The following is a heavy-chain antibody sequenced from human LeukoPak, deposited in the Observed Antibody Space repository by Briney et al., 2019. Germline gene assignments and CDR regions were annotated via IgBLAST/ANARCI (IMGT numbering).Heavy chain of an antibody. Sequence: SVKVSCKASGGTFSSYAISWVRQAPGQGLEWMGRILPIFGTANYAQKFQGRVTITTDESTSTAYMELRSLRSEDTAVYYCARESGIAVAGLDYWGQGTLVTVSS. D-gene: IGHD6-19*01. V-gene: IGHV1-69*05. CDR3: ARESGIAVAGLDY. CDR2: ILPIFGTA. J-gene: IGHJ4*02. CDR1: GGTFSSYA.